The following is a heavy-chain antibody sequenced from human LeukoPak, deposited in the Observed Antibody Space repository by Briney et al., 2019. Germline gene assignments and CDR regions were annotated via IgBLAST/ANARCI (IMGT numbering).Heavy chain of an antibody. CDR1: GFTFSSYA. J-gene: IGHJ4*02. D-gene: IGHD3-10*01. Sequence: GGSLRLSCAASGFTFSSYAMHWVRQAPGKGLEWVAVISYDGSNKYYADSVKGRFTISRDNSKNTLYLQMNSLRAEDTAVHYCARHYYGSGSFDYWGQGTLVTVSS. CDR3: ARHYYGSGSFDY. CDR2: ISYDGSNK. V-gene: IGHV3-30*04.